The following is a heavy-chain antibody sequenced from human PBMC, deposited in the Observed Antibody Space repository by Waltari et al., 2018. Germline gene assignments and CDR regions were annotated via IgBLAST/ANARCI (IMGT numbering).Heavy chain of an antibody. Sequence: QVQLVQSGAEVKKPGSSVKVSCKASGGTFSSYAISWVRQAPGQGLEWMGGIIPSIGKANDAQKFQGRVTITADESTSTAYMELSSLRSEDTAVYYCARDSEADGYNFYYFDYWGQGTLVTVSS. D-gene: IGHD5-12*01. CDR3: ARDSEADGYNFYYFDY. J-gene: IGHJ4*02. CDR2: IIPSIGKA. CDR1: GGTFSSYA. V-gene: IGHV1-69*01.